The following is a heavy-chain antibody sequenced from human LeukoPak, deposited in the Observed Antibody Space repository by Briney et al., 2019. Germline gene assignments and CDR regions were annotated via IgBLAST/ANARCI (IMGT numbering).Heavy chain of an antibody. D-gene: IGHD3-10*01. J-gene: IGHJ1*01. Sequence: GGSLRLSCAASGFTLSNAWMSWVRQAPGEGLEWVGRIKSKTDGGTTDCATPVKGRSTISRDDSKNTLYLQMNRLKTEDTAVYYCTTEILLYFQHWGRGTLVTVSS. CDR3: TTEILLYFQH. V-gene: IGHV3-15*01. CDR2: IKSKTDGGTT. CDR1: GFTLSNAW.